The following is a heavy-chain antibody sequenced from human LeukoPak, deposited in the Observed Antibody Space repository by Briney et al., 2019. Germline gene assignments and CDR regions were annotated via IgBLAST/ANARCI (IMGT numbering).Heavy chain of an antibody. Sequence: SETLSLTCTVSGGSISSGGYYWSWIRQPPGKGLEWIGYIYYSGSTNYNPSLKSRVTISVDTSKNQFSLKLSSVTAADTAVYYCARAAYSGSYHSDYWGQGTLVTVSS. D-gene: IGHD1-26*01. V-gene: IGHV4-61*08. CDR1: GGSISSGGYY. CDR3: ARAAYSGSYHSDY. CDR2: IYYSGST. J-gene: IGHJ4*02.